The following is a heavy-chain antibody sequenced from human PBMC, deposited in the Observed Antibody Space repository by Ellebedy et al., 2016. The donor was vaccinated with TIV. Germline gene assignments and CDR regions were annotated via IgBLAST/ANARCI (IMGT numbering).Heavy chain of an antibody. V-gene: IGHV3-33*08. Sequence: GESLKISXAASGFTFSNYGMHWIRQAPGKGLEWVAVIYYDGRKKYYAESVRGRFTISRDNSKNTLYLQMDSLRAEDTAVYYCACFDNRGNYSDYWGRGALVTVSS. J-gene: IGHJ4*02. D-gene: IGHD3-22*01. CDR1: GFTFSNYG. CDR2: IYYDGRKK. CDR3: ACFDNRGNYSDY.